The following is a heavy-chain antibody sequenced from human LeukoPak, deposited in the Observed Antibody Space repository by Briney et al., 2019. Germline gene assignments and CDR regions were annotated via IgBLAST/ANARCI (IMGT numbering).Heavy chain of an antibody. J-gene: IGHJ4*02. Sequence: PSETLSLTCTVSGGSISNYYWSWIRQPPGKGLEWIGYISYSGSTKYNPSLKSRVTISVDTSKNQFSLKLSSVTAADTAVYYCARYGMATIQFFDYWGQGTLFTVSS. D-gene: IGHD5-24*01. CDR1: GGSISNYY. CDR3: ARYGMATIQFFDY. CDR2: ISYSGST. V-gene: IGHV4-59*01.